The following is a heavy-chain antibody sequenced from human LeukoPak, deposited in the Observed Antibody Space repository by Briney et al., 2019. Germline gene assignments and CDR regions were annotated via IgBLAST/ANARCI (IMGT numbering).Heavy chain of an antibody. CDR1: GFTFSTHW. V-gene: IGHV3-74*01. D-gene: IGHD3-22*01. Sequence: PGGSLRLSCAASGFTFSTHWMHWVRQAPGKGLVWVSRIKSDGSSTNYADSVKGRSTISRDNAKNTLYLQMNSLRDEDTAVYYCARFYYDSSRGAYWGQGTLVTVSS. J-gene: IGHJ4*02. CDR3: ARFYYDSSRGAY. CDR2: IKSDGSST.